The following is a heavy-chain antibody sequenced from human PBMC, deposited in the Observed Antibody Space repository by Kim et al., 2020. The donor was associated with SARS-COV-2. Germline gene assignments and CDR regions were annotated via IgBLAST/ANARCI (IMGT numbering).Heavy chain of an antibody. Sequence: SETLSLTCAVYGGSFSGYYWSWIRQPPGKGLEWIGEINHSGSTNYNPSLKSRVTISVDTSKNQFSLKLSSVTAADTAVYYCARARRGAARHYYYGMDVWGQGTTVTVSS. CDR1: GGSFSGYY. D-gene: IGHD6-6*01. V-gene: IGHV4-34*01. J-gene: IGHJ6*02. CDR3: ARARRGAARHYYYGMDV. CDR2: INHSGST.